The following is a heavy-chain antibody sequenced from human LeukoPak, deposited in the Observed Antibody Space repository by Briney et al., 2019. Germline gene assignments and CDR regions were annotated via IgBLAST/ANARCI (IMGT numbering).Heavy chain of an antibody. CDR1: GFTFSGAW. CDR2: IKSKRDGGTT. J-gene: IGHJ5*02. D-gene: IGHD2-15*01. CDR3: TTDLVVVAATLGWFDP. V-gene: IGHV3-15*01. Sequence: PGGSLRLSCEASGFTFSGAWMSWVRQVPGKGLEWVGRIKSKRDGGTTDYAAPVKGRFTISRDDSKNTLYLQMNSLKTEDTAVYYCTTDLVVVAATLGWFDPWGQGTLVTVSS.